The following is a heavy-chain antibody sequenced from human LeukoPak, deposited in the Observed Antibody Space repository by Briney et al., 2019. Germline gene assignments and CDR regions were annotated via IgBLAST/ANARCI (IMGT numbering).Heavy chain of an antibody. D-gene: IGHD3-22*01. CDR1: GYTLTGQY. V-gene: IGHV1-2*02. CDR3: ASPDSSGYYYDY. J-gene: IGHJ4*02. Sequence: GASVKVSCKASGYTLTGQYIHWVRQAPGQGLEWMGWINPNSGGTNYAQKFQGRVTMTRDTSISTAYMELSRLRSDDTAVYYCASPDSSGYYYDYWGQGTLVTVSS. CDR2: INPNSGGT.